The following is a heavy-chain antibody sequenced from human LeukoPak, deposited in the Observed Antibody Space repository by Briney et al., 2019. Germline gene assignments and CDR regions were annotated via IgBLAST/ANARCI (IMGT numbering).Heavy chain of an antibody. J-gene: IGHJ4*02. CDR1: GGMFPSYW. CDR3: ARRHHFGFLDS. D-gene: IGHD3-10*01. V-gene: IGHV3-7*01. CDR2: IKQDGSEK. Sequence: PGGSLTLSCAASGGMFPSYWMTWVRQPPGKGLERVANIKQDGSEKYYVDSVKGRFTISRDNAKNSVYLQMNSLRAEDTAVYYCARRHHFGFLDSWGEGTLVTVSS.